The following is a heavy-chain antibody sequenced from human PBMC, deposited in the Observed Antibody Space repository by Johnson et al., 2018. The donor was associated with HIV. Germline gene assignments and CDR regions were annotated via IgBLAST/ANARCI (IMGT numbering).Heavy chain of an antibody. D-gene: IGHD2-15*01. CDR2: ISGSGGST. J-gene: IGHJ3*02. CDR3: AKDRQRSPDIVVVVAAGRVIDI. CDR1: GFIVSIKY. Sequence: VQLVESGGGFVQRLSCLVSGFIVSIKYMSCVRQAPGKGLEWVSVISGSGGSTYYADSVKGRFTISRDNSKNTLYLQMNSLRAEDTAVYYCAKDRQRSPDIVVVVAAGRVIDIWGQGTMVTVSS. V-gene: IGHV3-23*04.